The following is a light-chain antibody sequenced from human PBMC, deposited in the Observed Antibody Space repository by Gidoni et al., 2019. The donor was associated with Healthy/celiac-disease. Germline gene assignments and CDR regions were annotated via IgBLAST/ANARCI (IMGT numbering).Light chain of an antibody. CDR2: DAS. CDR3: QQRSNWGFT. J-gene: IGKJ3*01. CDR1: QSVSSY. Sequence: ELVLTQSPATLSLSPGERATLSCRASQSVSSYLAWYQQTPGQAPRLLIYDASNRATGIPARFSGSWSGADFTLTISSLEPEDFAVYYCQQRSNWGFTFGPGTKVDIK. V-gene: IGKV3-11*01.